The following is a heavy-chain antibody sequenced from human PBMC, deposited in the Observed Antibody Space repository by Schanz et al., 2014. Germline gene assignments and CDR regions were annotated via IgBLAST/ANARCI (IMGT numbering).Heavy chain of an antibody. J-gene: IGHJ6*02. V-gene: IGHV1-18*01. CDR1: GYTFTDYG. CDR2: ITAYNGNT. Sequence: QVQVVQSGAEVKKPGASVKVSCKASGYTFTDYGVIWVRQAPGQGLEWMGWITAYNGNTNYAQKLQGRVTMTTDTSTSTAYMELRSLRSDDTAVYYCARVQDDILTGSEYYCGMDVWGQGTTVTVSS. D-gene: IGHD3-9*01. CDR3: ARVQDDILTGSEYYCGMDV.